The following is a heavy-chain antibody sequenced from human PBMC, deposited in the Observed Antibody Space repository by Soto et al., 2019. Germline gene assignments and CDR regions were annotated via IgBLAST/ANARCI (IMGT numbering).Heavy chain of an antibody. Sequence: PGGSLRLSCAASGFTFSSYAMSWVRQAPGKGLVWGSAISGSGGSTYYADSVKGRFTISRDNSKNTLYLQMNSLRAEDTAVYYCAKFTSSGWSHWGQGTLVTVSS. CDR2: ISGSGGST. CDR3: AKFTSSGWSH. D-gene: IGHD6-19*01. J-gene: IGHJ4*02. V-gene: IGHV3-23*01. CDR1: GFTFSSYA.